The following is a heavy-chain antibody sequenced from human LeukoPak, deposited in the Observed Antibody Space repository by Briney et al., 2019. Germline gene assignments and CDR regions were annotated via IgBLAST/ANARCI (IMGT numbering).Heavy chain of an antibody. V-gene: IGHV1-2*02. Sequence: ASVQVSCKASGYTFIDYYMHWVRQAPGHGLEWMGWINPNSGATNYAQNFHGRVTMTRDTSINTAYMELSRLRSDDTAVYYCARVAYFYDSSGYYYSDYWGQATLVTVSS. J-gene: IGHJ4*02. CDR3: ARVAYFYDSSGYYYSDY. CDR1: GYTFIDYY. D-gene: IGHD3-22*01. CDR2: INPNSGAT.